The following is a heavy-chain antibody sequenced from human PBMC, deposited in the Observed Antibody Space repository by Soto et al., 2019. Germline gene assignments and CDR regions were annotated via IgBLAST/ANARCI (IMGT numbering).Heavy chain of an antibody. CDR1: GGSISSGGYS. V-gene: IGHV4-30-2*01. Sequence: SETLSLTCTVSGGSISSGGYSWSWIRQPPGKGLEWIGYMYHSGSTYYNPSLKSRVTISIDRSKNQFSLKLSSVTAADTAVYYCARDLDVWGQGTTVTVSS. CDR2: MYHSGST. J-gene: IGHJ6*02. CDR3: ARDLDV.